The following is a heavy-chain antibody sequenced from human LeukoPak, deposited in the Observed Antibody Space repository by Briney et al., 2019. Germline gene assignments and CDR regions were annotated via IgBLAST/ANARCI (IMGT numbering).Heavy chain of an antibody. D-gene: IGHD2-15*01. V-gene: IGHV3-23*01. CDR1: GFTFSSYA. CDR2: ISGSGGNT. Sequence: GGSLRLXCTASGFTFSSYAMSWVRQAPGKGLEWVSGISGSGGNTYYADSVKGQFTISRDNSKNTLYLQMNSLRAGDTAVYFCVRGRYCSGGSCSGSYFDYWGQGTLVTVSS. J-gene: IGHJ4*02. CDR3: VRGRYCSGGSCSGSYFDY.